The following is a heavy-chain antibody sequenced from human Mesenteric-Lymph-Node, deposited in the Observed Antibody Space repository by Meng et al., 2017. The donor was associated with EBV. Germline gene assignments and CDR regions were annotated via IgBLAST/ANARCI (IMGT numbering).Heavy chain of an antibody. V-gene: IGHV4-39*07. J-gene: IGHJ1*01. CDR2: IYYSGST. Sequence: QLEESGPGLVKPSETLSLTCTVSGGSISSSTYYWGWIRQPPGKGLEWIGSIYYSGSTYYNPSLKSRVTISISTSKNQFSLKLSSVTAADTAVYYCARDWGLRAYFQYWGQGTLVTVSS. D-gene: IGHD3-16*01. CDR3: ARDWGLRAYFQY. CDR1: GGSISSSTYY.